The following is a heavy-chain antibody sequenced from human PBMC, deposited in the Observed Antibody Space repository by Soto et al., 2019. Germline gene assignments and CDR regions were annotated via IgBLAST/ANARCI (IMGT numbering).Heavy chain of an antibody. V-gene: IGHV4-31*03. J-gene: IGHJ4*02. CDR3: ARSVVGRYYFDY. Sequence: SETLSLTCTVSGGSISSGGYYWSWIRQHPGKGLEWIGYIYYSGSTYYNPSLKSRVTISVDTSKNQFSLKLSSVTAADTAVYYCARSVVGRYYFDYSGQGLLVTVSS. D-gene: IGHD1-26*01. CDR1: GGSISSGGYY. CDR2: IYYSGST.